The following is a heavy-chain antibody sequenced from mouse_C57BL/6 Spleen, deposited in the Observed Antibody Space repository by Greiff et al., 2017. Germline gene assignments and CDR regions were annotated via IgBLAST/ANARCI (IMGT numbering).Heavy chain of an antibody. CDR3: ARDVGSCPRGYFDV. Sequence: QVQLQQSGAELVKPGASVKLSCKASGYTFTSYWLQWVKQRPGQGLEWIGEIDPSDSYTNYNQKFKGKATLTVDTSSSTAYMQLSRLTSEDSAVYYCARDVGSCPRGYFDVWGTGTTVTVSS. CDR1: GYTFTSYW. J-gene: IGHJ1*03. CDR2: IDPSDSYT. D-gene: IGHD1-1*01. V-gene: IGHV1-50*01.